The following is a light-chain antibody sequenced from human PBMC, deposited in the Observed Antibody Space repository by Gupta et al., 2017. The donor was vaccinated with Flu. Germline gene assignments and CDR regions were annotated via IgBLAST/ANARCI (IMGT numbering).Light chain of an antibody. CDR1: QGISSY. CDR2: TAS. CDR3: QHRDSSPRT. Sequence: DIQLTQSPSFLSASVGDRVTITCRASQGISSYLAWYQQKPGKAPKVLIYTASTLQSGVPSRFSGSGSGTEFTLTIIIRQPEDFATYYCQHRDSSPRTFGQWIKVEIK. J-gene: IGKJ1*01. V-gene: IGKV1-9*01.